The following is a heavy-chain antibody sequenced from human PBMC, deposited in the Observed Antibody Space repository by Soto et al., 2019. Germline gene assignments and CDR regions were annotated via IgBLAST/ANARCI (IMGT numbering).Heavy chain of an antibody. CDR3: ASWGEYCSSTSCYEGDACDI. CDR2: IWYDGSNK. V-gene: IGHV3-33*01. CDR1: GFTFSSYG. D-gene: IGHD2-2*01. J-gene: IGHJ3*02. Sequence: QVQLVESGGGVVQPGRSLRLSCAASGFTFSSYGMHWVRQAPGKGLEWVAVIWYDGSNKYYADSVKGRFTISRDNSKNTLYLQMNSLRAEDTAVYYCASWGEYCSSTSCYEGDACDIWGQGTMVTVSS.